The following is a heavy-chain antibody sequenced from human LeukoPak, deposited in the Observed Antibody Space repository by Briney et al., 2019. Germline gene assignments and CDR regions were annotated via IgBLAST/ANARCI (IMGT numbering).Heavy chain of an antibody. Sequence: SETLSLTCAVYGGSFSGYYWSWIRQPPGKGLEWIGEINHSGSTNYNPSLKSRVTISVDTSKNQFSLKLSSVTAADTAVYYCASSDFMITFGGVIAPFDYWGQGTLVTVSS. CDR3: ASSDFMITFGGVIAPFDY. D-gene: IGHD3-16*02. CDR1: GGSFSGYY. CDR2: INHSGST. J-gene: IGHJ4*02. V-gene: IGHV4-34*01.